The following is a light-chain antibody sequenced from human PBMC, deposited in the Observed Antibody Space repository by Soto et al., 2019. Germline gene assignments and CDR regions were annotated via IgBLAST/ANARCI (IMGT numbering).Light chain of an antibody. Sequence: EIVMTQSPATLSVSPGXRATLHCRASQSVSSNLGWYQHKPGQALRLFIYGASTRATGIPARFSGSGSGTDFTLTISGLQSEDFAVYYCQQYNDWPPGYTFGQGTKVDIK. CDR2: GAS. J-gene: IGKJ2*01. V-gene: IGKV3-15*01. CDR3: QQYNDWPPGYT. CDR1: QSVSSN.